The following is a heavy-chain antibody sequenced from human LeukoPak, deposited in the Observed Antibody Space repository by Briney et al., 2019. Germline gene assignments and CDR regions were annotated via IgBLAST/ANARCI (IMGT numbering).Heavy chain of an antibody. CDR1: AYTFISYG. CDR3: ARVRDSSGWSEIDY. CDR2: ISAYNGNT. V-gene: IGHV1-18*04. J-gene: IGHJ4*02. Sequence: ASVKVSCKASAYTFISYGISWVRQAPGQGLEWMGWISAYNGNTNYAQKLQGRVTMTTDTSTSTAYMELRSLRSDDTAGYYCARVRDSSGWSEIDYWGQGTLVTVSS. D-gene: IGHD6-19*01.